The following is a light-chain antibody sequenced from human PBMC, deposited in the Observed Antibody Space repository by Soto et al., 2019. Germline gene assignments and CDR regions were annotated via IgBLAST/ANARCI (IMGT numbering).Light chain of an antibody. Sequence: IQMTQSPSTLSASVGDRVTITCRASQSISSALAWYQQKPGKAPKLLIYDASSLESGVPSRFSGSGSGTDFTLNISSMQHEDFANYYCQHFNNYSLTFGGGTKVDIK. CDR2: DAS. J-gene: IGKJ4*01. CDR3: QHFNNYSLT. CDR1: QSISSA. V-gene: IGKV1D-13*01.